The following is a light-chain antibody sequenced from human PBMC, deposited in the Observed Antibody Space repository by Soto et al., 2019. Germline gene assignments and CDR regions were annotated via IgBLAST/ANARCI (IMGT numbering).Light chain of an antibody. Sequence: EIVLTQSPDTLSLSPGERATLSCRASQSVYNSNLAWYQQKLGRAPRLLISGASTRASGIPDRFSGSGSETDFTLTIARLEPEDFAVYYCQQYGCSPRTFGQGTRLEIK. J-gene: IGKJ5*01. CDR2: GAS. CDR1: QSVYNSN. CDR3: QQYGCSPRT. V-gene: IGKV3-20*01.